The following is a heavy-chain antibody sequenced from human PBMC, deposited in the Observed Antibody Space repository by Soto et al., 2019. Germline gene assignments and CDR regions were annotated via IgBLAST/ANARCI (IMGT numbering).Heavy chain of an antibody. J-gene: IGHJ6*02. CDR2: VRSKVYGGTT. Sequence: GVLRLSCKASGFSFGDYALNWFRQSPGEGLEWVGFVRSKVYGGTTDYAASVRGRFTISRDDSKSIAYLQMNSLKTDDTAVYYCARDVVQITDFDYHYYGFDVWGPGTTVTVSS. V-gene: IGHV3-49*03. CDR3: ARDVVQITDFDYHYYGFDV. D-gene: IGHD3-9*01. CDR1: GFSFGDYA.